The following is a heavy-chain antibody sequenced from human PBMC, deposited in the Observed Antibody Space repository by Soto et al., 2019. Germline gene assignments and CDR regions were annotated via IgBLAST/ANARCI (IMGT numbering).Heavy chain of an antibody. D-gene: IGHD2-2*01. CDR2: IYYSGST. CDR1: GGSISSGDYY. V-gene: IGHV4-30-4*01. J-gene: IGHJ4*02. Sequence: QVQLQESGPGLVKPSQTLSLTCTVSGGSISSGDYYWSWIRQPPGKGLEWIGYIYYSGSTYYNPSLKSRVTISVDTSKNQFSLKLSSVTAADTAVYYCARVPRIRLYCISTSCYEVYFDYWGQGTLVTVSS. CDR3: ARVPRIRLYCISTSCYEVYFDY.